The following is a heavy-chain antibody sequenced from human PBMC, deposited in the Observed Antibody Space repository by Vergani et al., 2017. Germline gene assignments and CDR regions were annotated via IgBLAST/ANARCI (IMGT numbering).Heavy chain of an antibody. D-gene: IGHD6-13*01. CDR1: GGSFSGYY. V-gene: IGHV4-34*01. Sequence: QVQLQQWGAGLLKPSETLSLTCAVYGGSFSGYYWSWIRQPPGKGLEWIGEINHSGSTNYNPSLKSRVTISVDTSKNQFSLKLSSVTAADTAVYYCARGYSRGNWGDDAFDIWGQGTMVTVSS. J-gene: IGHJ3*02. CDR2: INHSGST. CDR3: ARGYSRGNWGDDAFDI.